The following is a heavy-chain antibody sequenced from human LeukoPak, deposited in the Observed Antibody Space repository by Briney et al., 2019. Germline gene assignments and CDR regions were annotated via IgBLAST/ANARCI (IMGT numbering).Heavy chain of an antibody. CDR2: IYYSGST. CDR3: ARLPPPRYDSSGYYRAFDY. Sequence: PSETLSLTCTVSGGSISSYYWSWIRQPPGRGLEWIGYIYYSGSTNYNPSLKSRVTISVDTSKNQFSLKLSSVTAADTAVYYCARLPPPRYDSSGYYRAFDYWGQGTLVTVSS. J-gene: IGHJ4*02. D-gene: IGHD3-22*01. V-gene: IGHV4-59*01. CDR1: GGSISSYY.